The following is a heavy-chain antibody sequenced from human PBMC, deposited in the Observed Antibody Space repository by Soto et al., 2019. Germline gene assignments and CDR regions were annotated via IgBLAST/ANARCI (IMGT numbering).Heavy chain of an antibody. J-gene: IGHJ4*02. CDR1: GFTFSASA. V-gene: IGHV3-64D*06. D-gene: IGHD3-22*01. CDR3: VKGEYYYDSSGYYPFDY. Sequence: GGSLRLSCAASGFTFSASAMHWVRQAPGKGLEYVSSISTNGGSTDYADSVKGRFTISRDNPKNTVYLQMSSLRVEDTAVYYCVKGEYYYDSSGYYPFDYWGQGTLVTVSS. CDR2: ISTNGGST.